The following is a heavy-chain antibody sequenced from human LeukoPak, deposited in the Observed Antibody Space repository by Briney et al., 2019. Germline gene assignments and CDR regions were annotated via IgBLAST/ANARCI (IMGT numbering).Heavy chain of an antibody. D-gene: IGHD3-22*01. Sequence: GGSLRLSCAASGFTFSSYGMHWVRQAPGKGLEWVAVISYDGSNKYYADSVKGRFTISRDNSKNTLYLRMNGLRAEDTAVYYCAKDPSYYYDSSGYFDYWGQGTLVTVSS. CDR2: ISYDGSNK. CDR1: GFTFSSYG. J-gene: IGHJ4*02. V-gene: IGHV3-30*18. CDR3: AKDPSYYYDSSGYFDY.